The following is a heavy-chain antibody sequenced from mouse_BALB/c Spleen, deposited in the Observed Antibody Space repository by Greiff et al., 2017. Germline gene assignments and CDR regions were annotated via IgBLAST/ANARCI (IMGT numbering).Heavy chain of an antibody. J-gene: IGHJ4*01. V-gene: IGHV3-2*02. D-gene: IGHD2-4*01. Sequence: EVMLVESGPGLVKPSQSLSLTCTVTGYSITSDYAWNWIRQFPGNKLEWMGYISYSGSTSYNPSLKSRISITRDTSKNQFFLQLNSVTTEDTATYYCARSERDYDDYYAMDYWGQGTSVTVSS. CDR2: ISYSGST. CDR1: GYSITSDYA. CDR3: ARSERDYDDYYAMDY.